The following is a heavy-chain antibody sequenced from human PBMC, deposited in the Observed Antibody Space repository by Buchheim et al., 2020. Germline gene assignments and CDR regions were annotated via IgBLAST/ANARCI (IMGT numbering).Heavy chain of an antibody. V-gene: IGHV3-74*01. CDR3: VRDWYGMDV. CDR2: TDSDGSST. Sequence: QLVESGGGLVQPGGSLRLSCAASGFTFSNFWMHWVRQAPGKGLVWVSRTDSDGSSTDYADSVKGRFTISRANAKYTLSLQMNSLRPEDTAVYFCVRDWYGMDVWGRGTT. J-gene: IGHJ6*02. CDR1: GFTFSNFW.